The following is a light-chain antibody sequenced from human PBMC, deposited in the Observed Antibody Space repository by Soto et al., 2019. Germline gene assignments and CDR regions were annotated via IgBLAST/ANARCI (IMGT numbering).Light chain of an antibody. J-gene: IGKJ5*01. V-gene: IGKV3-15*01. CDR1: QTVYNN. Sequence: VMTQSPATLSVSPGERATLFCRASQTVYNNYLAWYQQKPGQAPRLLIYGVSARATGVPARFSGSGSGTEYTLTITGLQSEDFAVYYCQQYTNWPITFGQGTRLEIK. CDR2: GVS. CDR3: QQYTNWPIT.